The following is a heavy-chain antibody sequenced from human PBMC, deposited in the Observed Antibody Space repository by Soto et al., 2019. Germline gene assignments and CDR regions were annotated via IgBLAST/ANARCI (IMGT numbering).Heavy chain of an antibody. D-gene: IGHD5-18*01. Sequence: GGSLRLSCAASGFTFSSYWMSWVRQAPGKGLEWVANIKQDGSEKYYVDSVKGRFTISRDNAKNSLYLQMNSLRAEDTAVYYCARVRVQLWLNAGYFDYWGQGTLVTVSS. CDR2: IKQDGSEK. CDR1: GFTFSSYW. CDR3: ARVRVQLWLNAGYFDY. V-gene: IGHV3-7*03. J-gene: IGHJ4*02.